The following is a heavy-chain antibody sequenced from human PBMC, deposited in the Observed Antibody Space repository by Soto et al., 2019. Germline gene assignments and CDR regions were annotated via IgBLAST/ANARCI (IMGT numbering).Heavy chain of an antibody. D-gene: IGHD6-19*01. V-gene: IGHV1-69*01. CDR3: ARGSHSPGIAVSGYYF. Sequence: QVQLVQSGAEVKKPGSSVKVSCHASGVPFSNYAISWVRQAPGQGLEWMGEIIPVFGTATYAQKFQGRVSITADESTSTAYMELSSLTSEDTAMYYCARGSHSPGIAVSGYYFWGQGTLVTVSS. CDR1: GVPFSNYA. CDR2: IIPVFGTA. J-gene: IGHJ4*02.